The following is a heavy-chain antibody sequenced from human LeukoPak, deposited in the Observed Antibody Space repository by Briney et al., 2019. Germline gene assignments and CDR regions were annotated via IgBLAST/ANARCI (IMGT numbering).Heavy chain of an antibody. CDR1: GFTFSNYA. V-gene: IGHV3-23*01. Sequence: GGSLRLSCAASGFTFSNYAMNWVRQAPGKGLEWVSDISGSGGSTYYADCVKGRFTISRDNSKNTLYLQMNSLGAEDTAVYYCAKDLSASRDSGYYSLDYWGQGTLVTVTS. J-gene: IGHJ4*02. D-gene: IGHD3-22*01. CDR2: ISGSGGST. CDR3: AKDLSASRDSGYYSLDY.